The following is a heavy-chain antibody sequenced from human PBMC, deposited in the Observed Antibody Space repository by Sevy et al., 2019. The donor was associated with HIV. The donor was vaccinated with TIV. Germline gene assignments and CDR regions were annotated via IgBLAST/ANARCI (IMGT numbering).Heavy chain of an antibody. V-gene: IGHV3-21*01. Sequence: GGSLRLSCAASGFTFSTYRMNWVRQAPGKGLEWVSSISGSSNYIYYADSVKGRFTISRDNAKNSLYLQMSSLRAEDTAVYYCARDLVIPATTDYFYYGMDVWGQGTTVTVSS. J-gene: IGHJ6*02. CDR2: ISGSSNYI. CDR1: GFTFSTYR. CDR3: ARDLVIPATTDYFYYGMDV. D-gene: IGHD2-15*01.